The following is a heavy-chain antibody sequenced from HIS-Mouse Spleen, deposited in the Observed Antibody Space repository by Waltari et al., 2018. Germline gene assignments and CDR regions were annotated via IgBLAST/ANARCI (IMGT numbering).Heavy chain of an antibody. V-gene: IGHV4-34*01. CDR2: INHSGST. D-gene: IGHD6-13*01. Sequence: QVQLQQWGAGLLKSSETLSLTCAVYGGSFSGYYWSWIRQPPGKGLEWIGEINHSGSTNYNPSLKSRVTISVDTSKNQFSLKLSSVTAADTAVYYCARGKGSSSWYYFDYWGQGTLVTVSS. CDR1: GGSFSGYY. J-gene: IGHJ4*02. CDR3: ARGKGSSSWYYFDY.